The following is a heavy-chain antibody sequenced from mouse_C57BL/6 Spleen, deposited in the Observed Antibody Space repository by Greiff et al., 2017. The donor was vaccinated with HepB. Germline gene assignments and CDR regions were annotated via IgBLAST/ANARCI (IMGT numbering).Heavy chain of an antibody. V-gene: IGHV2-2*01. Sequence: QVQLQQSGPGLVQPSQSLSITCTVSGFSLTSYGVHWVRQSPGKGLEWLGVIWSGGSTDYNAAFISRLSISKDNSKSQVFFKMNSLQADDTAIYYCARNDYYYGSSYWYFDVWGTGTTVTVSS. CDR1: GFSLTSYG. CDR3: ARNDYYYGSSYWYFDV. J-gene: IGHJ1*03. CDR2: IWSGGST. D-gene: IGHD1-1*01.